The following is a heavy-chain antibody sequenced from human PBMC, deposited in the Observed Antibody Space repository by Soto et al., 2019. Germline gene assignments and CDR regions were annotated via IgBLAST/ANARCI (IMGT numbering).Heavy chain of an antibody. J-gene: IGHJ5*02. CDR1: GDSINSDKYY. D-gene: IGHD3-10*01. Sequence: ASETLSLTCSVSGDSINSDKYYWGWIRQQPGKGLEWIGSIYFRGNTYYNPSLQSRVNISVDTSKNQFSLKLSSVTAAVTAVYYCARLLSGSYPLNWFDPWGQGTLATVSS. CDR2: IYFRGNT. V-gene: IGHV4-39*07. CDR3: ARLLSGSYPLNWFDP.